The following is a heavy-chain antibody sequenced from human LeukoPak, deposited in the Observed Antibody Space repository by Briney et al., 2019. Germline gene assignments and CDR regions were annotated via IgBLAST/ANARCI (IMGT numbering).Heavy chain of an antibody. CDR1: GYTFTGYY. CDR3: AREYYGNYYYYMDV. CDR2: INPNSGGT. D-gene: IGHD3-10*01. V-gene: IGHV1-2*02. Sequence: GASVKVSCKASGYTFTGYYMHWVRQAPGQGLEWMGWINPNSGGTNYAQKFQGRVTMTRDTSISTAYMELSRLRSDDTAVYYCAREYYGNYYYYMDVWGKGTTVTISS. J-gene: IGHJ6*03.